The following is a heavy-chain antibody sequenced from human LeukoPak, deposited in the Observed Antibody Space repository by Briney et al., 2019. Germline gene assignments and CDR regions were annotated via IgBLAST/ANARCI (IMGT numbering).Heavy chain of an antibody. J-gene: IGHJ3*01. Sequence: GESLKISCKGSGYTFTNYWIGWVRQMPGKGLEWMGIIYPGDSDTRYSPSFQGQVTISVDKSINTAYVQWSSLKASDTAAYYCVRRGFCSGDDCHSNAFDLWGHGTMVIVSS. CDR1: GYTFTNYW. V-gene: IGHV5-51*01. CDR3: VRRGFCSGDDCHSNAFDL. D-gene: IGHD2-15*01. CDR2: IYPGDSDT.